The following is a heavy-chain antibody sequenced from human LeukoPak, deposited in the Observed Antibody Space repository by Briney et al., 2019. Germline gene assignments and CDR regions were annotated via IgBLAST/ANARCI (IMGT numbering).Heavy chain of an antibody. D-gene: IGHD2-2*01. CDR1: GFTFDDYA. J-gene: IGHJ4*02. V-gene: IGHV3-9*01. Sequence: GGSLRLSCAASGFTFDDYAMHWVRQAPGKGLEVVSGISWNSGSIGYADSVKGRFTISRDNAKNSLYLQMNSLRAEDTALYYCAKDIVVVPAAEGYFDYWGQGTLVTVSS. CDR2: ISWNSGSI. CDR3: AKDIVVVPAAEGYFDY.